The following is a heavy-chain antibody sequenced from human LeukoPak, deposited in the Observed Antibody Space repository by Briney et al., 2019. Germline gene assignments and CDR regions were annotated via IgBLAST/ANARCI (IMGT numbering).Heavy chain of an antibody. CDR3: ASGSGSSSYYAFDI. CDR1: GFTFRHHG. V-gene: IGHV3-33*01. CDR2: IWSDGSRK. D-gene: IGHD3-22*01. J-gene: IGHJ3*02. Sequence: GGSLRLSCAASGFTFRHHGMHWVRQAPGKGLEWVAVIWSDGSRKFYLDSVKDRFTISRDNSKNTLYLEMNSPTAEDTAVYFCASGSGSSSYYAFDIWGQGTMVTVSS.